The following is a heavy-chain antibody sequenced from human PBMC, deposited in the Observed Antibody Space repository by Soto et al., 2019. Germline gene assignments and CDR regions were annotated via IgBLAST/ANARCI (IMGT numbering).Heavy chain of an antibody. CDR2: ISYDGSNK. CDR1: GFTFSSYG. D-gene: IGHD1-1*01. Sequence: QVQLVESGGGVVQPGRSLRLSCAASGFTFSSYGMHWVRQAPGKGLEWVAVISYDGSNKYYADSVKGRFTISRDNSKNTLYLQMNSLRAEDTAVYYCAKNDQYSYYGMAVWGQGTTVTVSS. J-gene: IGHJ6*02. CDR3: AKNDQYSYYGMAV. V-gene: IGHV3-30*18.